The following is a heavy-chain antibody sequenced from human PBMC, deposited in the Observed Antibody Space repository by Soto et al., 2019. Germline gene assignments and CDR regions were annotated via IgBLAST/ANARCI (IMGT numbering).Heavy chain of an antibody. Sequence: QVQLVQSGAEVKKPGASVKVSCKASGYTFTSYGISWVRQAPGQGLEWMGWISPYNGNTNYAQKXQGRVTMTTXTXTXTXXMDLRSLRSDDTAVYYCARGIGGWFGVAYYYGMDVWGQGTTVTVSS. CDR2: ISPYNGNT. V-gene: IGHV1-18*01. J-gene: IGHJ6*02. D-gene: IGHD3-10*01. CDR3: ARGIGGWFGVAYYYGMDV. CDR1: GYTFTSYG.